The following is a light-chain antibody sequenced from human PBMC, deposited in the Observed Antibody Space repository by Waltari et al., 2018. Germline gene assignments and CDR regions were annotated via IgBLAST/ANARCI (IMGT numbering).Light chain of an antibody. CDR1: QSVGTY. CDR2: DAS. V-gene: IGKV3-11*01. CDR3: QQRTDWPPLT. Sequence: EIVLTQSPATLSLSPGERATLSCRASQSVGTYLAWSQQKPGQAPRLLSSDASYRASGIPARFSGSGSGTDFTLTISSLEPEDFAIYYCQQRTDWPPLTFGGGTKVEIK. J-gene: IGKJ4*01.